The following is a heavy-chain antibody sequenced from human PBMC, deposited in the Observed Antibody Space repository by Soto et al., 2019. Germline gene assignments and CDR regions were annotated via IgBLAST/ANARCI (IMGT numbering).Heavy chain of an antibody. CDR1: GGSVSSGSYY. Sequence: KASETLSLTCTLSGGSVSSGSYYWSWIRRPPGKGLECLGYIFYSGSTNYSPSLKSRSTISLNSSKNQLSLKLSSVTAADTAVYYCARERTGYTFFFDYWGQGTLVTVSS. CDR3: ARERTGYTFFFDY. J-gene: IGHJ4*02. V-gene: IGHV4-61*01. D-gene: IGHD3-9*01. CDR2: IFYSGST.